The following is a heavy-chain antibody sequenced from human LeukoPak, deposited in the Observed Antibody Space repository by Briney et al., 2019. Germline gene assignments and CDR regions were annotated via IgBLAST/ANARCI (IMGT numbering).Heavy chain of an antibody. CDR1: GFTFSSYE. CDR2: ISSSGSTI. J-gene: IGHJ3*02. V-gene: IGHV3-48*03. D-gene: IGHD5-18*01. Sequence: GGSLRLSCAASGFTFSSYEMNWVRQAPGKGLEWVSYISSSGSTIYYADSVKGRFTISRDNAKNSLYLQMNSLRAEDTAVYYCARGRGYSYGSRHAFDIWGQGTMVTVSS. CDR3: ARGRGYSYGSRHAFDI.